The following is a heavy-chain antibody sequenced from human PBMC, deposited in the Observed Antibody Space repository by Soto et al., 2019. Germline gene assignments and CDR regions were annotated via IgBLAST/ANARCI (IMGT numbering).Heavy chain of an antibody. CDR1: GYSISSGYY. J-gene: IGHJ5*02. V-gene: IGHV4-38-2*01. CDR3: ARVGPWVPYYYDSSPYTFESWFDP. Sequence: PSETLSLTCAVSGYSISSGYYWGWLRQPPGKGLEWIGGIYHGGSTYYNPSLNSRVTLSIDMTNNHVSLILNSVTAADTAVYYCARVGPWVPYYYDSSPYTFESWFDPWGQGTLVTVSS. D-gene: IGHD3-22*01. CDR2: IYHGGST.